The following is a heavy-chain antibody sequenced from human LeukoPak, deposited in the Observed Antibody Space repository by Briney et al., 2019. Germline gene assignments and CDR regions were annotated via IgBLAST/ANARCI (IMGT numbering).Heavy chain of an antibody. CDR3: ARGTGYSVFDI. D-gene: IGHD1-26*01. J-gene: IGHJ3*02. V-gene: IGHV3-74*01. CDR1: GFTFKSYW. Sequence: GGSLRLSCAASGFTFKSYWMHWVRQVPGRGLVWDSRMNSDGSSTSYADSVKGRFTISRDNAKNTVYLQMNSLRAEDTAVYYCARGTGYSVFDIWGQGTMVTVSS. CDR2: MNSDGSST.